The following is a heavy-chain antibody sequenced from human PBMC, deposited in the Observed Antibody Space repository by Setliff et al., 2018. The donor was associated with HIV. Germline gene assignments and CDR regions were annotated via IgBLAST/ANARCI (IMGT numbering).Heavy chain of an antibody. CDR3: AGPRGDEAFDI. Sequence: SVKVSCKASGGTFSSYVINWVRQAPGQGLEWMGQFIPILDITNYAQKFQGRVTITADKSTNTMYMEMTSLTSEDTAVYYCAGPRGDEAFDIWGQGTMVTVSS. CDR1: GGTFSSYV. D-gene: IGHD3-10*01. J-gene: IGHJ3*02. V-gene: IGHV1-69*10. CDR2: FIPILDIT.